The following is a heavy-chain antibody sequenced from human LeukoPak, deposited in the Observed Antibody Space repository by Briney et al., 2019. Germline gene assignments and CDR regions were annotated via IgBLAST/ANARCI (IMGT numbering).Heavy chain of an antibody. CDR3: ARDYADYVGYFFFDY. J-gene: IGHJ4*02. V-gene: IGHV3-23*01. D-gene: IGHD4-17*01. CDR2: ISGGGETT. CDR1: GFTFNNYA. Sequence: GGSLRLSCAASGFTFNNYAMNWVRQAPGKGLEWVSSISGGGETTYADSAKGRFTISRDNSQNALYLQMNSLRAEDTAVYYCARDYADYVGYFFFDYWGQGTLVTVSS.